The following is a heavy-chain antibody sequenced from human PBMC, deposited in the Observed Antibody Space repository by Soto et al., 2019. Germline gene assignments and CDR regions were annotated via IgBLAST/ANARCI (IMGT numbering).Heavy chain of an antibody. CDR3: AKQQAAGLYYYYYGMDV. CDR2: ISYDGSNK. D-gene: IGHD2-15*01. Sequence: GGSLRLSCAASGFTFSSYGMHWVRQAPGKGLEWAAVISYDGSNKYYADSVKGRFTISRDNSKNTLYLQMNSLRAEDTAVYYCAKQQAAGLYYYYYGMDVWGQGTTVTVSS. J-gene: IGHJ6*02. V-gene: IGHV3-30*18. CDR1: GFTFSSYG.